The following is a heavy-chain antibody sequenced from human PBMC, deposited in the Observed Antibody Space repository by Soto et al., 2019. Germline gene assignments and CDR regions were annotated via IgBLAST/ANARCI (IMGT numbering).Heavy chain of an antibody. D-gene: IGHD2-2*01. CDR3: ARMPYSYYAMDV. V-gene: IGHV4-4*02. Sequence: QVQLQESGPGLVEPAGTLSLTCAVSGGPIRSYNWWSWVRQPPGKGLEWIGEIHHDGGTNYNTSLKSRVTISVDNAKNPLSLNLNSVTAADAAIYYCARMPYSYYAMDVWGQGTTVNVSS. J-gene: IGHJ6*02. CDR2: IHHDGGT. CDR1: GGPIRSYNW.